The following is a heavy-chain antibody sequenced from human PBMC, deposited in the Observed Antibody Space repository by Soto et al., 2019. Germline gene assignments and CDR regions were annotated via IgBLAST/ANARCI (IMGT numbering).Heavy chain of an antibody. J-gene: IGHJ4*02. D-gene: IGHD5-12*01. CDR3: ARRWLRCKDSYFDY. CDR1: GGTFSSYA. V-gene: IGHV1-69*12. CDR2: IIPIFGTA. Sequence: QVQLVQSGAEVKKPGSSVKVSCKASGGTFSSYAISWVRQAPGQGLEWMGGIIPIFGTANYAQKFQGRVTSPADEPTSTAYMELRSLRSEDTAVYYCARRWLRCKDSYFDYWGQGTLVTVSS.